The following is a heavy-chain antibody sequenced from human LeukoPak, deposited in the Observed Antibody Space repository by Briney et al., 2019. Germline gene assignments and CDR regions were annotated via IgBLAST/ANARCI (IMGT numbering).Heavy chain of an antibody. V-gene: IGHV4-34*01. J-gene: IGHJ3*02. CDR1: GGSFSGYY. CDR2: INHSGST. CDR3: ARIPPRSYCSGGSCYRNAFDI. D-gene: IGHD2-15*01. Sequence: SETLSLTCAVYGGSFSGYYWSWIRQPPGKGLEWIGEINHSGSTNYNPALKSRVTISVDTSKNQFSLNMSSVTAADTAVYYCARIPPRSYCSGGSCYRNAFDIWGQGTMVTVSS.